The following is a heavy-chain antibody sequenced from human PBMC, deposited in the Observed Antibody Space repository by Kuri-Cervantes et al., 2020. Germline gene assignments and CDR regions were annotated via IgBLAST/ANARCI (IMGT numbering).Heavy chain of an antibody. Sequence: ASVKVSCKVSGYTLTELSMHWVRQAPGKGLEWMGGFDPEDGETIYAQKFQGRVTITADKSTSTAYMELSSLRSEDTAVYYCAITYSGYPQHPYYFDYWGQGTLVTVSS. V-gene: IGHV1-24*01. CDR1: GYTLTELS. CDR3: AITYSGYPQHPYYFDY. CDR2: FDPEDGET. D-gene: IGHD5-12*01. J-gene: IGHJ4*02.